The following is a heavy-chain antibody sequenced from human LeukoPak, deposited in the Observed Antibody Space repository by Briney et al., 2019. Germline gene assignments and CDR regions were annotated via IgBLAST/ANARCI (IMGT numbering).Heavy chain of an antibody. CDR1: GFTFSDYV. V-gene: IGHV3-23*01. D-gene: IGHD3-22*01. Sequence: GGSLRLSCAASGFTFSDYVMGWVRQAPGKGLEWVSAISGNAVSTYYADSVKGRFTISRDNSKNTLYLQMNSLRVEDTAVYYCARPRITMIVVIITPPDYWGQGTLVTVSS. J-gene: IGHJ4*02. CDR3: ARPRITMIVVIITPPDY. CDR2: ISGNAVST.